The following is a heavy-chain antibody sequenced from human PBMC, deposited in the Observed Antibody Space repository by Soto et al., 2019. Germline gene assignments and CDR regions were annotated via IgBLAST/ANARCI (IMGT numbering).Heavy chain of an antibody. CDR1: GYNFTSNW. Sequence: PGESLKISCKGSGYNFTSNWIGWVRQTPGKGLEWMGIIFPGDSDTTYSPSFQGQVTISADKSISTAYLQWSSLKASDTAMYYCARLRFGELLSSFDYWGQGILVTVS. J-gene: IGHJ4*02. V-gene: IGHV5-51*01. CDR3: ARLRFGELLSSFDY. CDR2: IFPGDSDT. D-gene: IGHD3-10*01.